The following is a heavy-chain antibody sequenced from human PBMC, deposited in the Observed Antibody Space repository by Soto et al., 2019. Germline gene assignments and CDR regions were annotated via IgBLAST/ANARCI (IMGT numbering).Heavy chain of an antibody. CDR1: GYTFTSYA. J-gene: IGHJ4*02. V-gene: IGHV1-3*01. D-gene: IGHD4-17*01. CDR3: AGDPSLYRDYPRTFDY. Sequence: QVQLVQSGAEVKKPGASVKVSCKASGYTFTSYAMHWVRQAPGQRLEWMGWINAGNGNTKYSQKFQGRVTITRETSASTAYMGLSSLRSEDTAVYYCAGDPSLYRDYPRTFDYWGQGTLVTVTS. CDR2: INAGNGNT.